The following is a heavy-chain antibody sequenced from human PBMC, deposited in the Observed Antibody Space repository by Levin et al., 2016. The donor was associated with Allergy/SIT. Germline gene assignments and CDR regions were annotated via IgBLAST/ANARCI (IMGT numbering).Heavy chain of an antibody. CDR2: MNPRNGDR. CDR3: ARVLVVPTSSEKYFDY. Sequence: ASVKVSCKASGYTFISYDTNWVRQATGQGLEWMGWMNPRNGDREYAQKFQGRFIMTRETSISTAYMELSSLSSEDTAVYYCARVLVVPTSSEKYFDYWGQGTLVTVSS. J-gene: IGHJ4*02. V-gene: IGHV1-8*01. D-gene: IGHD2-2*01. CDR1: GYTFISYD.